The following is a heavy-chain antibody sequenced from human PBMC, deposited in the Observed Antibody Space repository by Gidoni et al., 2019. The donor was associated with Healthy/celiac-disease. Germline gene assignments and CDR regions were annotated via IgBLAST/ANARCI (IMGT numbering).Heavy chain of an antibody. Sequence: QVQLQESGPGLVKPAGNMSLTCAVSEGSISISNWWSWVRQPPGKGLEWIGEIYHSGSTNYNPSLKSRVTISVDKSKNQFSLKLSSVTAADTAVYYCARISSGNTEWFDPWGQGTLVTVSS. CDR1: EGSISISNW. CDR3: ARISSGNTEWFDP. J-gene: IGHJ5*02. CDR2: IYHSGST. V-gene: IGHV4-4*02. D-gene: IGHD1-26*01.